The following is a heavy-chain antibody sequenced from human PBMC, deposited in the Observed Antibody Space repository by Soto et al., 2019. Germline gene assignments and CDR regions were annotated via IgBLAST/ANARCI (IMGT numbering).Heavy chain of an antibody. CDR1: GFTVSSKY. CDR2: ISTDGNT. Sequence: PGGSLRLSCAASGFTVSSKYVNWVRQAPGKGLEWVSLISTDGNTHYAGSVNGRFTISRDNSKNTLYLQMDSLRVDDTAVYYCARSSGDYIQSREHDYWGRGTLVTVSS. J-gene: IGHJ4*01. D-gene: IGHD3-10*01. CDR3: ARSSGDYIQSREHDY. V-gene: IGHV3-66*01.